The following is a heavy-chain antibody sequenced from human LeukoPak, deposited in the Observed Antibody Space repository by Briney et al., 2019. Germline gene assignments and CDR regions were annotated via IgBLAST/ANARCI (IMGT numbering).Heavy chain of an antibody. CDR3: ARVLAAGIDY. D-gene: IGHD6-13*01. J-gene: IGHJ4*02. V-gene: IGHV3-11*01. CDR2: ISTSGGKV. Sequence: GGSLRLSCAASGFTFSDYYMSWIRQAPGKGLEWASYISTSGGKVHYADSVKGRFTISRDNAKNSLFLQVNSLRAEDTAVYYCARVLAAGIDYWGQGTLVIVSS. CDR1: GFTFSDYY.